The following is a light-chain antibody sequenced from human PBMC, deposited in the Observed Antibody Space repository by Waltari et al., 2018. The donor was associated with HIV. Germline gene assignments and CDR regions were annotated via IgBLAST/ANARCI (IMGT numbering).Light chain of an antibody. J-gene: IGLJ1*01. CDR3: HSRDSRTDHLEV. V-gene: IGLV3-19*01. CDR1: SLRHFY. CDR2: GKN. Sequence: SSELAQDPAVSVALGQTVRITCHGDSLRHFYATWYQQKPGQAPILVIYGKNNRPSGIPDRFSGSSSGNTASLTITGAQAEDEADYYCHSRDSRTDHLEVFGTGTKVTVL.